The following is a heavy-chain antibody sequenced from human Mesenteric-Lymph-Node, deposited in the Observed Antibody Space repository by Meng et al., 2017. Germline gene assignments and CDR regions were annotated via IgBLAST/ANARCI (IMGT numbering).Heavy chain of an antibody. CDR1: GGSFSGYY. D-gene: IGHD3-22*01. CDR3: ARVKISMIVRGPNWFDP. J-gene: IGHJ5*02. V-gene: IGHV4-34*01. Sequence: QVRLKRWGAGLCRPSGTLSLSCAVYGGSFSGYYWSWIRQPPGKGLEWIGEINHSGSTNYNPSLKSRVTISVDTSKNQFSLKLSSVTAADTAVYYCARVKISMIVRGPNWFDPWGQGTLVTVSS. CDR2: INHSGST.